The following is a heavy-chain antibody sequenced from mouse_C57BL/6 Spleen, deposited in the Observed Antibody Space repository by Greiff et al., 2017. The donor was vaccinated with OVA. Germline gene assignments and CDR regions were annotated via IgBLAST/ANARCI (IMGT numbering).Heavy chain of an antibody. Sequence: EVKLMESGGGLVKPGGSLKLSCAASGFTFSDYGMHWVRQAPEKGLEWVAYISSGSSTIYYADTVKGRFTITRDNAKNTLFLQMTSLRSEDTARYYCARSTVTTWYFDYWGQGTTLTVSS. D-gene: IGHD2-2*01. CDR1: GFTFSDYG. CDR2: ISSGSSTI. J-gene: IGHJ2*01. V-gene: IGHV5-17*01. CDR3: ARSTVTTWYFDY.